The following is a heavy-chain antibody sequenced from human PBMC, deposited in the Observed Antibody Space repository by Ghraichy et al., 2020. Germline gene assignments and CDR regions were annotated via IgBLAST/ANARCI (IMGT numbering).Heavy chain of an antibody. D-gene: IGHD1-26*01. V-gene: IGHV3-20*04. J-gene: IGHJ4*02. CDR2: LNWNGDST. CDR3: AKSRGLSGSDFDS. Sequence: GGSLRLSCAASGFIFDDYDMSWVREVPGKGLEWVCGLNWNGDSTGYVDSVKGRFTISRDNAKNSLYVQMDNLRAEDTALYYCAKSRGLSGSDFDSWGQGTQVTVSS. CDR1: GFIFDDYD.